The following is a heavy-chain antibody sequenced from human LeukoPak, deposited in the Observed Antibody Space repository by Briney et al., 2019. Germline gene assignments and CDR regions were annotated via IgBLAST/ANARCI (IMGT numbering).Heavy chain of an antibody. D-gene: IGHD1-1*01. J-gene: IGHJ6*02. Sequence: PSETLSLTCTASGDSISGYYWTWIRQPAGKGLEWIGRLYVSDNNNYAGGTTHSNPSLRSRLTMSLDTSENKLSLRLSTVTAADTAVYFCARAAKPANAAVLDVWGQGTTVTVSS. V-gene: IGHV4-4*07. CDR3: ARAAKPANAAVLDV. CDR1: GDSISGYY. CDR2: LYVSDNNNYAGGTT.